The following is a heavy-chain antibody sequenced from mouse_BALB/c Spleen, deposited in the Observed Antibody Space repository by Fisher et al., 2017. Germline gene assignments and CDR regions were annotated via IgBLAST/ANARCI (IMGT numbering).Heavy chain of an antibody. D-gene: IGHD2-1*01. J-gene: IGHJ1*01. V-gene: IGHV1-26*01. Sequence: KFKGKATLTVDKSSSTAYMELLSLTSEDSAVYYCAMIYYGNYRDFDVWGAGTTVTVSS. CDR3: AMIYYGNYRDFDV.